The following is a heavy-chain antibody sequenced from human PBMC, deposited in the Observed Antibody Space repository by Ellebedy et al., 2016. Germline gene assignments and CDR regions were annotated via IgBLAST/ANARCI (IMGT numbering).Heavy chain of an antibody. J-gene: IGHJ4*02. CDR2: IYYSGYT. V-gene: IGHV4-59*08. CDR3: ARGNGYNLY. Sequence: GSLRLSCTVSGASLSGYYWSWIRQPRGRGLEWIGFIYYSGYTKYNPSLKSRVTISVDLSKNQFSRRLSSMTAADTAVYYCARGNGYNLYWGQGALVTVSS. D-gene: IGHD5-24*01. CDR1: GASLSGYY.